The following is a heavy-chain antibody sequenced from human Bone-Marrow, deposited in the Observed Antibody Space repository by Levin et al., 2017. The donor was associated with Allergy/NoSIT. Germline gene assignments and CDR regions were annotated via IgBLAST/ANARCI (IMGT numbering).Heavy chain of an antibody. D-gene: IGHD6-19*01. CDR3: AREAGETNGWYVLDY. J-gene: IGHJ4*02. CDR1: GFSLTTTEMR. Sequence: SGPTLVKPTQTLTLTCTFSGFSLTTTEMRVSWIRQPPGKALEWLARIDWDGDEFYSTNLETRLTIARDTSKNQVVLTITNMDPVDTATYYCAREAGETNGWYVLDYWGPGILVTVPS. CDR2: IDWDGDE. V-gene: IGHV2-70*04.